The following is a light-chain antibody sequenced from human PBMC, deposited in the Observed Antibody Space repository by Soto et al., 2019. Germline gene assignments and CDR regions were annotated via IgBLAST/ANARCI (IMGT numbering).Light chain of an antibody. V-gene: IGKV3D-20*02. CDR3: QQRFSWPLT. J-gene: IGKJ4*01. CDR1: QSVSSSY. Sequence: EIVLTQSPGTLSLSPGERATLSSRPSQSVSSSYLAWYQQKPGQAPRLLIYEAAIRATGIPARFSASGSGTDFILTISSLAPEDFAVYFCQQRFSWPLTFGGGTKVDIK. CDR2: EAA.